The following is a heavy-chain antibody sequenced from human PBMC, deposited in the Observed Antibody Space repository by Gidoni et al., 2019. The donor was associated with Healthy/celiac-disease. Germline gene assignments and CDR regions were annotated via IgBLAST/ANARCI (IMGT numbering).Heavy chain of an antibody. J-gene: IGHJ6*03. D-gene: IGHD3-9*01. Sequence: EVQLVESGGGLVQPGGSLRLSCAASGFPFSSCWMSWVRQAPGKGLGWVANIKQDGSEKYYVDSVKGRFTISRDNAKNSLYLQMNSLRAEDTAVYYCARYFHYYYYMDVWGKGTTVTVSS. CDR2: IKQDGSEK. V-gene: IGHV3-7*04. CDR1: GFPFSSCW. CDR3: ARYFHYYYYMDV.